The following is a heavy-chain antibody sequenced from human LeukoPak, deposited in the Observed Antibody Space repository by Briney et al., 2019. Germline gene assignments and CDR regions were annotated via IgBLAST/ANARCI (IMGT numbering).Heavy chain of an antibody. CDR2: IRQDGAEK. Sequence: PGGSLRLSCAASGFTFSNHWMSRVRQAPGKGLEWVANIRQDGAEKYYVDSVKGRFTISRDNAKNSLSLQMNSLRVEDTALYYCAKFSGGEITFGGVIVWGQGTLVTVSS. CDR1: GFTFSNHW. J-gene: IGHJ4*02. D-gene: IGHD3-16*02. V-gene: IGHV3-7*03. CDR3: AKFSGGEITFGGVIV.